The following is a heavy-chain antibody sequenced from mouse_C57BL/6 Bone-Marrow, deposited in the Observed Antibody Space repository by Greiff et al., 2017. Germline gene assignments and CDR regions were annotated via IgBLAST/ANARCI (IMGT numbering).Heavy chain of an antibody. D-gene: IGHD1-2*01. CDR3: ARPITTDAMDY. Sequence: VHVKQPGAELVRPGTSGKLSCKASGYTFPSYWMHGVKQRPGQGLEWIGVIDPSDSYTNYNQKFKGKATLTVDTSSSTAYMQLSSLTSEDSAVYYCARPITTDAMDYWGQGTSVTVSS. CDR2: IDPSDSYT. CDR1: GYTFPSYW. V-gene: IGHV1-59*01. J-gene: IGHJ4*01.